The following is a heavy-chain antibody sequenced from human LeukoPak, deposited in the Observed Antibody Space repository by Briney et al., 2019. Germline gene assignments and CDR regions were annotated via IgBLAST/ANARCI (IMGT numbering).Heavy chain of an antibody. Sequence: SETLSLTCTVSSGSISSYYWSWIRQPPGKGLEWIGYIYYSGMTNYNPSLKSRVTTSVDTSKNHFSLKLSSVTAADTAVYYCARQDSGYDWDYFDYWGQGTLVTVSS. CDR1: SGSISSYY. D-gene: IGHD5-12*01. J-gene: IGHJ4*02. CDR3: ARQDSGYDWDYFDY. V-gene: IGHV4-59*01. CDR2: IYYSGMT.